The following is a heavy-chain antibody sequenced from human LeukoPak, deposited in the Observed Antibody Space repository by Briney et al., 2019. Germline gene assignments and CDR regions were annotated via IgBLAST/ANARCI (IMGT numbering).Heavy chain of an antibody. Sequence: GGSLRLSCTASGLTFSTSGFNWVRQARGKGLEGVASIGPTGSDRYHADSIKGRFTISRDNANNCLYLQMNSLTAEDTAVYYCATATNGRHYDYWGQGTLLTVSS. CDR1: GLTFSTSG. J-gene: IGHJ4*02. D-gene: IGHD1-14*01. V-gene: IGHV3-21*06. CDR2: IGPTGSDR. CDR3: ATATNGRHYDY.